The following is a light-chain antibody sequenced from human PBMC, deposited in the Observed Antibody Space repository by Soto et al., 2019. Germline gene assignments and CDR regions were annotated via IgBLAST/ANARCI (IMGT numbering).Light chain of an antibody. J-gene: IGKJ1*01. Sequence: EVVLTQSPATLSLSPGELATLSCRASENVRTFVDWYQQKHGQAPRLLIYGASNRATGIPARFSGSGSGTDFTLTISNLEPEDFEVYYCQQHSHWPPWTFGQGTRVEIQ. CDR3: QQHSHWPPWT. CDR1: ENVRTF. CDR2: GAS. V-gene: IGKV3-11*01.